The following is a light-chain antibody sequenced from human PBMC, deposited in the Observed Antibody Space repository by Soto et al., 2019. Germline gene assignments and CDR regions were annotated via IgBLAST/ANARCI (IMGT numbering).Light chain of an antibody. J-gene: IGLJ2*01. V-gene: IGLV2-11*01. Sequence: QSALTQPRSVSGSPGQSVTISCTGTSSDVGGYNYVSWYQQHPGKAPKLMIYDVKKRPSGVPDRFSGSKFANTASLTISGLQAEDEADYYCCSYADTYTWLFGGGTKLTVL. CDR2: DVK. CDR3: CSYADTYTWL. CDR1: SSDVGGYNY.